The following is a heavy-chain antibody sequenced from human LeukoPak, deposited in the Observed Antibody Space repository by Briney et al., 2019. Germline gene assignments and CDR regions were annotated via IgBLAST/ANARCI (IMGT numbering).Heavy chain of an antibody. CDR1: GYTFTSYG. CDR2: ISAYNGNT. V-gene: IGHV1-18*01. CDR3: ASLGYCSGGSCYGWFDP. D-gene: IGHD2-15*01. J-gene: IGHJ5*02. Sequence: ASVKVSCKASGYTFTSYGISWVRQAPGQGLEWMGWISAYNGNTNYAQKLQGRVTMTTDTSTSTAYMEPRSLRSDDTAVYYCASLGYCSGGSCYGWFDPWGQGTLVTVSS.